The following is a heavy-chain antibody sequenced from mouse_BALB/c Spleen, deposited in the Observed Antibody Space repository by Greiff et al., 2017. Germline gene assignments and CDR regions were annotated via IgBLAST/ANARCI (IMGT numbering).Heavy chain of an antibody. J-gene: IGHJ3*01. Sequence: QVQLQQSGPELVKPGASVKISCKASGYAFSSSWMNWVKQRPGQGLEWIGRIYPGDGDTNYNGKFKGKATLTADKSSSTAYMQLSSLTSVDSAVYFCARSDDYDGAWFAYWGQGTLVTVSA. D-gene: IGHD2-4*01. V-gene: IGHV1-82*01. CDR3: ARSDDYDGAWFAY. CDR2: IYPGDGDT. CDR1: GYAFSSSW.